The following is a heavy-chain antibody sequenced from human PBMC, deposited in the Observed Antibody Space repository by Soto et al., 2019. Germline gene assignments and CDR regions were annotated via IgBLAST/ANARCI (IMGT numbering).Heavy chain of an antibody. CDR3: ARDLATGGGSAGFDS. J-gene: IGHJ4*02. CDR2: INPKSGGT. CDR1: GYTFTVYY. D-gene: IGHD1-26*01. V-gene: IGHV1-2*02. Sequence: QVQLVQSGAEVKKPGASVNVSCKASGYTFTVYYMHWVRQAPGQGLEWLGWINPKSGGTMYPQKFQGRVTMTWYTSISTAYMALTRLRSADTAVYYCARDLATGGGSAGFDSWGQGPLVTVSS.